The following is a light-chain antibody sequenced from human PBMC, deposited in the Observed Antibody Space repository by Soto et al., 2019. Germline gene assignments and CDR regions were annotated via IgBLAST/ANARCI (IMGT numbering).Light chain of an antibody. Sequence: QSVLTQPASVSGSPGQSITISCTGTSSGDGGYNYVSWYQQHPGKAPKLMIYDVSNRPSGVSNRFSGSKSGNTASLTISGLLAEDEADYYCSSYRAGSTPYVFGSGTKVTVL. CDR2: DVS. CDR3: SSYRAGSTPYV. V-gene: IGLV2-14*01. CDR1: SSGDGGYNY. J-gene: IGLJ1*01.